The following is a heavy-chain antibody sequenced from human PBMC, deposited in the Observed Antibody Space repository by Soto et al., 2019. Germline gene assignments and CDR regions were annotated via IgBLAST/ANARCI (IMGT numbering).Heavy chain of an antibody. V-gene: IGHV1-2*02. D-gene: IGHD6-19*01. CDR2: FNPNSGDT. Sequence: EASVKVSCKASGYTFTAYSMHWVRQAPGQGLEWVGWFNPNSGDTIYAQKFQGRVTLTRDTSIGTAYMELYSLTSDDTAVYYCAREASAVISLDYWGQGTLVTV. CDR1: GYTFTAYS. J-gene: IGHJ4*02. CDR3: AREASAVISLDY.